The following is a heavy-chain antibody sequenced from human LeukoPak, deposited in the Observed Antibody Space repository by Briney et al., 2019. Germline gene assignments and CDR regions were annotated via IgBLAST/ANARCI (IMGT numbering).Heavy chain of an antibody. Sequence: SQTLSLTCTVSGGSINSGDYYWSWIRQPPGKGLEWIGYIYYSGSTYYTPSLKSRVTISIDTSKNQFSLQLRSVTAAETAVYYCARVEPAAVGQPNDCWGQGTLATVSS. V-gene: IGHV4-30-4*01. D-gene: IGHD2-2*01. J-gene: IGHJ4*02. CDR3: ARVEPAAVGQPNDC. CDR1: GGSINSGDYY. CDR2: IYYSGST.